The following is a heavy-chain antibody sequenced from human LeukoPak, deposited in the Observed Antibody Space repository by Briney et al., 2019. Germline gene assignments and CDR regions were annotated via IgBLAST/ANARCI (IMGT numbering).Heavy chain of an antibody. CDR2: IKSKTDGGTT. D-gene: IGHD3-22*01. V-gene: IGHV3-15*01. CDR3: ATDGGSTGYYGRSDY. Sequence: GGSLRLSCAASGFTFTNAWMSWVRQAPGKGLEWVGRIKSKTDGGTTEYAVPVKGRFTISRDDSKNTLYLQMNSLKTEDTAVYYCATDGGSTGYYGRSDYWGQGTLVTVSS. J-gene: IGHJ4*02. CDR1: GFTFTNAW.